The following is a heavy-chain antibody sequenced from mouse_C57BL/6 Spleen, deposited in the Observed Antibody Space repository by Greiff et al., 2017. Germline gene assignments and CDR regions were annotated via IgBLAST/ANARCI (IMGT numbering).Heavy chain of an antibody. D-gene: IGHD1-1*01. CDR2: IRNKANNHAT. J-gene: IGHJ2*01. CDR1: GFTFSDAW. V-gene: IGHV6-6*01. Sequence: EVMLVESGGGLVQPGGSMKLSCAASGFTFSDAWMDWVRQSPEKGLEWVAEIRNKANNHATYYAESVKGRFTISRDDSKSSVYLQMNSLRAEDTGIYYCTRTDYYGSSYFDYWGQGTTLTVSS. CDR3: TRTDYYGSSYFDY.